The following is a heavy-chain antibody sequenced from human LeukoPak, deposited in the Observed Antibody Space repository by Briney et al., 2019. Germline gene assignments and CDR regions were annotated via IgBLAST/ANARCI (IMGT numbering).Heavy chain of an antibody. V-gene: IGHV1-8*01. CDR2: MNPNSGNT. Sequence: ASVKVSCKASGYTFTSYDINWVRQATGQGLEWMGWMNPNSGNTGYAQKFQGRVTMTRNTSISTAYIELSSLRSEDTAVYYCARGRTYYYDSSGQTNFDYWGQGTLVTVSS. CDR3: ARGRTYYYDSSGQTNFDY. CDR1: GYTFTSYD. D-gene: IGHD3-22*01. J-gene: IGHJ4*02.